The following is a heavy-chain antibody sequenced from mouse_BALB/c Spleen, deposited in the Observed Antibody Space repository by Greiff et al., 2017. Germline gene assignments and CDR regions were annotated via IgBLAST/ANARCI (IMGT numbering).Heavy chain of an antibody. V-gene: IGHV5-6*02. CDR2: ISSGGSYT. CDR3: ARHVRTGTWFAY. CDR1: GFTFSSYG. J-gene: IGHJ3*01. D-gene: IGHD4-1*01. Sequence: DVMLVESGGDLVKPGGSLKLSCAASGFTFSSYGMSWVRQTPDKRLEWVATISSGGSYTYYPDSVKGRFTISRDNAKNTLYLQMSSLKSEDTAMYYCARHVRTGTWFAYWGQGTLVTVSA.